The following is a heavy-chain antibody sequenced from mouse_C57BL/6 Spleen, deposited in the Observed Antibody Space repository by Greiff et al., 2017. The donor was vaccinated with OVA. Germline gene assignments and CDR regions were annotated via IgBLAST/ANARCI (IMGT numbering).Heavy chain of an antibody. Sequence: QVQLQQPGTELVKPGASVKLSCKASGYTFTSYWMHWVKQRPEQGLEWIGNINPSNGGTNYNEKFKSKATLTVDKSSSTAYMQLSSLTSEDSAVYYCARWGLGRGYFDYWGQGTTLTVSS. J-gene: IGHJ2*01. CDR3: ARWGLGRGYFDY. CDR2: INPSNGGT. CDR1: GYTFTSYW. D-gene: IGHD4-1*01. V-gene: IGHV1-53*01.